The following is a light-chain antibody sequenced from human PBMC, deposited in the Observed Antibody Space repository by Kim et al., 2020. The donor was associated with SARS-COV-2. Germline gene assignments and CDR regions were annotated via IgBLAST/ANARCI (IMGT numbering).Light chain of an antibody. CDR2: GAS. Sequence: EIVLTQSPGTLSLSPGERATLSCRASQSVSSSYLAWYQQKPGQAPRLLIYGASSRATGIPDRFSGSGSGTDFTLTISRLEPEDFAVYYCQQYGRSQTFGQGTKVDIK. CDR3: QQYGRSQT. J-gene: IGKJ1*01. V-gene: IGKV3-20*01. CDR1: QSVSSSY.